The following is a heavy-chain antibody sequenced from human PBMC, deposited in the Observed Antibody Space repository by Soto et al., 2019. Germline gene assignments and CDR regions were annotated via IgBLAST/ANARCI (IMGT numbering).Heavy chain of an antibody. CDR1: GCSISSYY. Sequence: QVQLQESGPGLVKPSETLSLTCTVSGCSISSYYWNWIRQHPGKGLEWIGYIYYSGSTNYNPSLKSRVTISVDTSKNQFSLKLSSVTAADTAVYYCARDRNWKGYYGMDVWGQGTTVTVSS. CDR3: ARDRNWKGYYGMDV. D-gene: IGHD1-1*01. V-gene: IGHV4-59*01. CDR2: IYYSGST. J-gene: IGHJ6*02.